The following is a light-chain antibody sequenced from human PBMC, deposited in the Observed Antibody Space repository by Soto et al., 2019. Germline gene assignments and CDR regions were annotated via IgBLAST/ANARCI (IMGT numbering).Light chain of an antibody. CDR1: QSISSY. V-gene: IGKV1-39*01. CDR2: AAS. Sequence: IQMTKSPSFVCESVGPRVSITCLASQSISSYLNWYQQKPGKAPKLLIYAASSLQSGVPSRFSGSGSGTDFTLTISSLQPEDYATYYCQQTYTTGITFGQGTRLEIK. CDR3: QQTYTTGIT. J-gene: IGKJ5*01.